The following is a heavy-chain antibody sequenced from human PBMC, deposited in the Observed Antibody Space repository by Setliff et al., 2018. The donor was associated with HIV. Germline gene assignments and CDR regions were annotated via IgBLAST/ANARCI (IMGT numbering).Heavy chain of an antibody. Sequence: PSETLSLTCTVSGGSISTSRHYWGWIRQPPGKGLEWIGSIYYTGSTYYNPSLSSRVTISWDTSRNQFYLELRSVSAADTAMYFCARESPDGLDYWGQGTLVTVSS. V-gene: IGHV4-39*02. CDR1: GGSISTSRHY. CDR3: ARESPDGLDY. CDR2: IYYTGST. D-gene: IGHD2-8*01. J-gene: IGHJ4*02.